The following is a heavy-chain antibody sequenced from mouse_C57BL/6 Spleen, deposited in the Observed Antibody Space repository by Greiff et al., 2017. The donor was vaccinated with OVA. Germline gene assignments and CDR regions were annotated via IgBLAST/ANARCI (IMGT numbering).Heavy chain of an antibody. Sequence: EVQLVESGGGLVKPGGSLKLSCAASGFTFSSYTMSWVRQTPEKRLEWVATISGGGGNTYYPDSVKGRFTISRDNAKNTLYLQMSSLRSEDTALYYCARQSNYRYWYFDVWGTGTTVTVSS. CDR1: GFTFSSYT. V-gene: IGHV5-9*01. CDR2: ISGGGGNT. CDR3: ARQSNYRYWYFDV. J-gene: IGHJ1*03. D-gene: IGHD2-5*01.